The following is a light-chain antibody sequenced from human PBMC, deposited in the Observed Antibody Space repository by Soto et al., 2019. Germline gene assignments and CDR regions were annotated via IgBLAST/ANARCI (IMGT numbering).Light chain of an antibody. CDR3: QHSDYWL. Sequence: EIVLTQSPATLSLFPGERATLSCRASQSANSHLAWYQQKSGQAPRLVIYDASKRAPGIPARFSGSGSGTDFTLTISSLEPEDFAVYHCQHSDYWLFGGGTKVEI. V-gene: IGKV3-11*01. J-gene: IGKJ4*01. CDR1: QSANSH. CDR2: DAS.